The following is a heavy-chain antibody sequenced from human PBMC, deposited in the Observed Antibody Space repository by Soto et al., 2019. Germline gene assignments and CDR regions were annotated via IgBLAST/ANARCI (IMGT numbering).Heavy chain of an antibody. CDR3: ARDQRDSWSGHYDYYGMDV. Sequence: QVQLVESGGGVVQPGRSLRLSCAASGFTFIDYVMHWVRQAPGKGLEWMAVIAYDGINKFYADSVRGRFTISRDNSKNTLYLQMNSLRADDTAVYYCARDQRDSWSGHYDYYGMDVWGQGTTVTVSS. CDR1: GFTFIDYV. CDR2: IAYDGINK. D-gene: IGHD3-3*01. V-gene: IGHV3-30-3*01. J-gene: IGHJ6*02.